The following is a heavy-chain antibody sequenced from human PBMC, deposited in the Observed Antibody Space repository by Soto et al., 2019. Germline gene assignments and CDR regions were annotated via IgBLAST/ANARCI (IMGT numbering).Heavy chain of an antibody. CDR3: TREGSSSTSSHLYYYYYYYMDV. CDR2: IRSKAYGGTT. CDR1: GFTFGDYA. J-gene: IGHJ6*03. Sequence: GGSLRLSCTASGFTFGDYAMSWFRQAPGKGLEWVGFIRSKAYGGTTEYAASVKGRFTISRDDSKSIAYLQMNSLKTEDTAVYYCTREGSSSTSSHLYYYYYYYMDVWGKGTTVTVSS. V-gene: IGHV3-49*03. D-gene: IGHD2-2*01.